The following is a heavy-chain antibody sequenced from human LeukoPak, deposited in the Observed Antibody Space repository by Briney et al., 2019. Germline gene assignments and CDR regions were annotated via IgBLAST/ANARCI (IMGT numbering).Heavy chain of an antibody. D-gene: IGHD3-22*01. J-gene: IGHJ4*02. V-gene: IGHV3-23*01. Sequence: PGGSLRLSCAASGFTFSSSAMSWVRQAPGKGLEWVSAISGNGGSTYYADSVKGRFTISRDNAKNTRTMQMNSLKAEDTAVYFCASQKENFYDSSGNKWGQGTLVTVSS. CDR1: GFTFSSSA. CDR3: ASQKENFYDSSGNK. CDR2: ISGNGGST.